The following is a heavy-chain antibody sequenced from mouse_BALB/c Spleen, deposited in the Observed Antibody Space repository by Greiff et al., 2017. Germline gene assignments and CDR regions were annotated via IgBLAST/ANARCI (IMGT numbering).Heavy chain of an antibody. CDR1: GFTFSSFG. CDR2: ISSGSSTI. J-gene: IGHJ3*01. D-gene: IGHD4-1*01. CDR3: APSNWDTWFAY. V-gene: IGHV5-17*02. Sequence: EVQVVESGGGLVQPGGSRKLSCAASGFTFSSFGMHWVRQAPEKGLEWVAYISSGSSTIYYAATVKGRFTISRDNPKNTLFLQMTSLRSEDTAMYYCAPSNWDTWFAYWGQGTLVTVSA.